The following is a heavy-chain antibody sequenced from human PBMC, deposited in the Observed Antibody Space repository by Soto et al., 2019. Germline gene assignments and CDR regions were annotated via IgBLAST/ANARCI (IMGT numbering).Heavy chain of an antibody. J-gene: IGHJ6*02. D-gene: IGHD2-2*01. CDR3: ARSLLDEYSSSWRSAYYGMDV. CDR2: INPNSGGT. V-gene: IGHV1-2*02. CDR1: GFTFSAYY. Sequence: GASVTVSCKASGFTFSAYYIYWVRQAPGQGLEWIGWINPNSGGTNNAQKFQGRVTMTRDTSTSTVYMELSALISDDTAVYFCARSLLDEYSSSWRSAYYGMDVWGQGTTVTVSS.